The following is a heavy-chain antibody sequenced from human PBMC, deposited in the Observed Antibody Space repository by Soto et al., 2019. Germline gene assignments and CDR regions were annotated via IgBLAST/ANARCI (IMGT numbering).Heavy chain of an antibody. Sequence: SQTLSLTCAISGDSVSSNSAAWNWIRQSPSRGLEWLGRTYYRCKWYNDYAVSVKSRITINPDTSKNQFSLQLNSVTPEDTAVYYCARVEVAAAESTTGEWFDPWGQGTLVTVSS. D-gene: IGHD6-13*01. CDR2: TYYRCKWYN. V-gene: IGHV6-1*01. CDR1: GDSVSSNSAA. J-gene: IGHJ5*02. CDR3: ARVEVAAAESTTGEWFDP.